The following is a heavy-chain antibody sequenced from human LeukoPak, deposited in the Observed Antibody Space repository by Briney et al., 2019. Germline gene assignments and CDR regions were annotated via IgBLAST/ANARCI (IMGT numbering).Heavy chain of an antibody. V-gene: IGHV1-46*01. CDR2: INPSGGST. D-gene: IGHD2-2*03. Sequence: ASVKVSCKASGFTFTRYGITWVRQAPGQGLEWMGIINPSGGSTSYAQKFQGRVTMTRDMSTSTVYMELSSLRSEDTAIYYCARASWISDADAVSWGQGTLVTVSS. J-gene: IGHJ5*02. CDR3: ARASWISDADAVS. CDR1: GFTFTRYG.